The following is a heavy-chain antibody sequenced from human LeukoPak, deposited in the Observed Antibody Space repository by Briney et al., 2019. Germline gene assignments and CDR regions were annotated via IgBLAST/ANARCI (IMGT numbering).Heavy chain of an antibody. CDR2: INPDGGST. J-gene: IGHJ4*02. D-gene: IGHD6-13*01. CDR1: GYTFTSYW. V-gene: IGHV1-46*01. CDR3: ARAPRNSSTMLDY. Sequence: ASVEVSCKGSGYTFTSYWIQWVRQAPGQGLEWMGLINPDGGSTAYAHRFQARVTMTRDTSTSTVYMDLSSLRSEDTAMYYCARAPRNSSTMLDYWGQGTLVTVSS.